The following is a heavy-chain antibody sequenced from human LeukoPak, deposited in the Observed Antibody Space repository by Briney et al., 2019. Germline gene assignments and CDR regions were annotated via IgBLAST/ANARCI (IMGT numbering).Heavy chain of an antibody. CDR3: AGYSSSSSVDY. V-gene: IGHV4-34*01. CDR2: INHRGST. D-gene: IGHD6-6*01. J-gene: IGHJ4*02. Sequence: SETLSLTCALYGPSFSRYYWSWIRNPPGEGLEWIGEINHRGSTNYHPSLKRRVTISVDTSRHQFSLKLSSVTAADTAVYYCAGYSSSSSVDYWGEGTLVTVSS. CDR1: GPSFSRYY.